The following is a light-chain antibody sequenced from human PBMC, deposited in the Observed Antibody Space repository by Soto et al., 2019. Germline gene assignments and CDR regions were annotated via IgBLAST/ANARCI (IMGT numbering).Light chain of an antibody. CDR1: QSISSW. J-gene: IGKJ1*01. Sequence: DILMPQSPSTLSASVGERVTISCRARQSISSWLAWYQQKPGKAPKLLIYAASSLESGVPSSFSGSGSATDSTTTTSRLHPEDFASYYCQQYRNYWTFGQGNKVDI. V-gene: IGKV1-5*01. CDR2: AAS. CDR3: QQYRNYWT.